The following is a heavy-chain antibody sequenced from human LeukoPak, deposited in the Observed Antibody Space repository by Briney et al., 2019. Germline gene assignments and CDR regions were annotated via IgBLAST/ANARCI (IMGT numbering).Heavy chain of an antibody. CDR2: IIPIFGTP. CDR3: ASATLRCSGGSCYEMDV. D-gene: IGHD2-15*01. Sequence: ASVKVSCKASGGTFSSYVISWVRQAPGQGLEWMGGIIPIFGTPNYAQKFQGRVTITADKSTSTAYMELSSLRSEDTAVYYCASATLRCSGGSCYEMDVWGKGTTVTVSS. CDR1: GGTFSSYV. V-gene: IGHV1-69*06. J-gene: IGHJ6*04.